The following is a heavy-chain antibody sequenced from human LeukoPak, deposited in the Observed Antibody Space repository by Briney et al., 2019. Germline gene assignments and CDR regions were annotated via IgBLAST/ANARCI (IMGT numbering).Heavy chain of an antibody. J-gene: IGHJ4*02. V-gene: IGHV3-21*04. CDR1: GFTFRDYT. CDR3: AKELDTMFFDY. Sequence: GGSLRLSCAASGFTFRDYTMNWVRQSPGKGLEWVSAINNGGTFIKYADSVKGRFVVSRDSGRKSVYLQMNSLTTDDTAFYFCAKELDTMFFDYWGQGALVTVSS. D-gene: IGHD3-10*02. CDR2: INNGGTFI.